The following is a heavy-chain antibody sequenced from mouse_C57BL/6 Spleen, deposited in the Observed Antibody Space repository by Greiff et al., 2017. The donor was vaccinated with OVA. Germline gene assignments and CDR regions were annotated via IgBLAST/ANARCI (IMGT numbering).Heavy chain of an antibody. V-gene: IGHV1-52*01. CDR1: GYTFTSYW. Sequence: QVQLQQPGAELVRPGSSVKLSCKASGYTFTSYWMHWVKQRPIQGLEWIGNIDPSDSETHYNQKFKDKATLTVDKSSSTAYMQLSSLTSEDSAVYYCAREGTYYDYDGYYAMDYWGQGTSVTVSS. J-gene: IGHJ4*01. CDR3: AREGTYYDYDGYYAMDY. CDR2: IDPSDSET. D-gene: IGHD2-4*01.